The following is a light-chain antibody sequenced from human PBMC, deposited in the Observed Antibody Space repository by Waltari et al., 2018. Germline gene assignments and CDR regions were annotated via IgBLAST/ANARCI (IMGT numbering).Light chain of an antibody. V-gene: IGLV2-14*03. CDR2: DVS. CDR1: SGDIGRHNF. CDR3: STYSPSGTPYV. J-gene: IGLJ1*01. Sequence: QSALTQPASVSGSPGQSITISCTGTSGDIGRHNFVSWYQQHPGKAPRLMIFDVSNRPSRVSDRFSGSKSGNAASLTSSGLQDEDEADYYCSTYSPSGTPYVFGTGTEVTVL.